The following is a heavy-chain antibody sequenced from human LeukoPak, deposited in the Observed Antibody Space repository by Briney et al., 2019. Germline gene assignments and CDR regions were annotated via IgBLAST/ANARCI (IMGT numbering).Heavy chain of an antibody. CDR1: GYSISSNYY. Sequence: SETLSLTCKVSGYSISSNYYWGWIRQPPGKGLEWIGSIYYSGSTYYNPSLKGRVTISVDTSKNQFSLKLSSVTAADTAVYYCARRKGAYSYYYYYMDVWGKGTPVTVSS. J-gene: IGHJ6*03. V-gene: IGHV4-39*01. CDR2: IYYSGST. CDR3: ARRKGAYSYYYYYMDV. D-gene: IGHD4/OR15-4a*01.